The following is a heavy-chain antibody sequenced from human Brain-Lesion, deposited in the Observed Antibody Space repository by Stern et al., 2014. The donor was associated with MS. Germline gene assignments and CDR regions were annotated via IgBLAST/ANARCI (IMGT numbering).Heavy chain of an antibody. Sequence: QVQLQESGPGLVKPSQTLSLTCTVSGGSINSGDYHWTWIRQPPRKGLEWIGFITYSGTTYYKPSLQRRLTISVDTSKNQFSLKLRSVTAGDTAVYYCARSTVSAEYYFDYWGQGTLVTVSS. CDR1: GGSINSGDYH. V-gene: IGHV4-30-4*01. J-gene: IGHJ4*02. CDR3: ARSTVSAEYYFDY. D-gene: IGHD4-11*01. CDR2: ITYSGTT.